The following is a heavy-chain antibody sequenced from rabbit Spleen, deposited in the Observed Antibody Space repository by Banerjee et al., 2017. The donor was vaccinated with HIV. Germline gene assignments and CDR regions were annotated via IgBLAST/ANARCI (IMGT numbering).Heavy chain of an antibody. Sequence: QSLEESGGGLVKPEGSLTLTCKASGVSFSSSYWICWVRQAPGKGLEWIACIYTTSGSSWYASWVNGRFTISRSTSLSTVDLKMTSLTAADTATYFCARGANNYGDGYALWGQGTLVTVS. CDR1: GVSFSSSYW. J-gene: IGHJ4*01. D-gene: IGHD6-1*01. CDR2: IYTTSGSS. V-gene: IGHV1S43*01. CDR3: ARGANNYGDGYAL.